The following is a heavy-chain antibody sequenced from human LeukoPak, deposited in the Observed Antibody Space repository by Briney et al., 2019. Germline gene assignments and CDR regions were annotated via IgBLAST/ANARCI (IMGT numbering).Heavy chain of an antibody. CDR3: ARSYGNLESYYYYYYMDV. CDR2: IYHSGST. D-gene: IGHD4-11*01. V-gene: IGHV4-4*02. CDR1: GGSISSSNW. Sequence: PSGTLSLTCAVSGGSISSSNWWSWVRQPPGKGLEWIGEIYHSGSTNYNPSLKSRVTISVDKSKNQFSLKLSSVTAADTAVYYCARSYGNLESYYYYYYMDVWGKGTTVTVSS. J-gene: IGHJ6*03.